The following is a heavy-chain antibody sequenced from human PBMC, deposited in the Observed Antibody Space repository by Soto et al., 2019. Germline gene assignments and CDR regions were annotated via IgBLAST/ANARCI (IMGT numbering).Heavy chain of an antibody. CDR3: ARLQYTVVTALDI. D-gene: IGHD2-15*01. V-gene: IGHV4-30-4*01. J-gene: IGHJ3*02. Sequence: SETLSLTCTVSGGSIRNGDYYWGWIRQPPRKGLEWIGYVYYSGTTYSHPSLNSRVSISVDTSENQFSLRLTSVTAADTAVYYCARLQYTVVTALDIWGQGTMVTVSS. CDR2: VYYSGTT. CDR1: GGSIRNGDYY.